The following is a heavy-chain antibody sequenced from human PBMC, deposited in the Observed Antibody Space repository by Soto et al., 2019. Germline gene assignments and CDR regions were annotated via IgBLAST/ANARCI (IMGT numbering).Heavy chain of an antibody. CDR3: ARGGNRYSSTSSGVGGFGY. D-gene: IGHD6-6*01. CDR2: ISNSGST. CDR1: GGSVTSEEDY. Sequence: PSETLSLTCTVSGGSVTSEEDYWSWIRQSPGKGLEWIGCISNSGSTNYNPSLKSRVTISVDTSKNQFSLNLSSLTTADTAVYFCARGGNRYSSTSSGVGGFGYWGQGTLVTVSS. V-gene: IGHV4-61*08. J-gene: IGHJ4*02.